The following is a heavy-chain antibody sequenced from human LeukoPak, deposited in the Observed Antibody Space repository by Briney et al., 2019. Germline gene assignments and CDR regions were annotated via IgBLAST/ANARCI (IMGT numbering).Heavy chain of an antibody. J-gene: IGHJ5*02. CDR3: ARENYYGSGPNWFDP. CDR1: GFTFDDYG. Sequence: GGSLRLSCAASGFTFDDYGMGWVRQAPGKGLEWVSGINWNGGSTGYADSVKGRFTISRDNAKNSLYLQMNSLRAEDTALYYCARENYYGSGPNWFDPWGQGTLVTVSS. D-gene: IGHD3-10*01. CDR2: INWNGGST. V-gene: IGHV3-20*04.